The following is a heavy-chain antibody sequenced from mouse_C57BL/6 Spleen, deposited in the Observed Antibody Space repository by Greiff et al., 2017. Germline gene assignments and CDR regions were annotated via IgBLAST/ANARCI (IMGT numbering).Heavy chain of an antibody. CDR3: ARKSKGNGDFDV. D-gene: IGHD2-1*01. CDR1: GFSLSTFGMG. J-gene: IGHJ1*03. CDR2: IWWDDDK. V-gene: IGHV8-8*01. Sequence: QVTLQLSGPGILQPSQTLSLTCSFSGFSLSTFGMGVGWMRQPSGKGLEWLAHIWWDDDKYYNTALKSQLTISKDTSKTQVFLKIANGDTADTATYYCARKSKGNGDFDVWGTGTTVTVSS.